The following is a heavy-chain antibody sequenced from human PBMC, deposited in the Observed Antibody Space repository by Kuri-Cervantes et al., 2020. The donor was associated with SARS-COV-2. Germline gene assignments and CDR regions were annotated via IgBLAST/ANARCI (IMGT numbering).Heavy chain of an antibody. CDR1: GYTFTSYA. CDR3: ARGRRGKTLDY. Sequence: ASVKVSCKASGYTFTSYAMHWVRQAPGQRLEWMGWINASNGNTKYSQKFQGRVTITRDTSASTAYMELSSLRSEDTAVYYCARGRRGKTLDYWGQGTLVTVSS. J-gene: IGHJ4*02. D-gene: IGHD3-10*01. V-gene: IGHV1-3*01. CDR2: INASNGNT.